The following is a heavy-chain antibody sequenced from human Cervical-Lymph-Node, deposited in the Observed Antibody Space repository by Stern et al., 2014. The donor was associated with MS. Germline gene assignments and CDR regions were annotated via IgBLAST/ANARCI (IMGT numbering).Heavy chain of an antibody. CDR2: IIPILGIA. CDR3: ARDPPSIAAAGTEG. CDR1: GGTFSSYT. Sequence: VQLVESGAEVKKPGSSVKVSCKASGGTFSSYTISWVRQAPGQGLEWMGRIIPILGIANYAQKFQGRVTITADKSTSTAYMELSSLRSEDTAVYYCARDPPSIAAAGTEGWGQGTLVTVSS. V-gene: IGHV1-69*09. J-gene: IGHJ4*02. D-gene: IGHD6-13*01.